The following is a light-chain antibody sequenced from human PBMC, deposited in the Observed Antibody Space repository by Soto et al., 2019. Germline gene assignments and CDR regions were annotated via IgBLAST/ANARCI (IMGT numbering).Light chain of an antibody. J-gene: IGKJ1*01. CDR3: HQNGSRPGT. V-gene: IGKV3-20*01. CDR2: GAS. Sequence: IELTQPPCTLSTSPGERATISCRASRSVTSRYVAWYQQKPGQAPRLLFFGASIRATGIPDRFSGSGSGTDFTLTVNRLQPEDFATYYCHQNGSRPGTFGQGTKVDIK. CDR1: RSVTSRY.